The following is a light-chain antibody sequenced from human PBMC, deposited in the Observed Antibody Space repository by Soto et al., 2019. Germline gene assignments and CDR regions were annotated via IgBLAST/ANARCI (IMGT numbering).Light chain of an antibody. CDR2: GAS. J-gene: IGKJ2*01. Sequence: EIVLTQSPGTLSLSPGQRATLSCRARESISRDYLAWYQQRLGQAPRILIYGASSGATGIPDRFSGSGSGTDFTLTISSLQPDDFATFYCQQYIGYPYTFGQGTKLEIK. CDR3: QQYIGYPYT. V-gene: IGKV3-20*01. CDR1: ESISRDY.